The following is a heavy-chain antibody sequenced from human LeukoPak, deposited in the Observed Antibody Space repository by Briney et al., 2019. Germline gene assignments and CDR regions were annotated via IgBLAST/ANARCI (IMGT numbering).Heavy chain of an antibody. CDR2: IIPIFGTA. CDR1: GYTFTSYG. J-gene: IGHJ4*02. V-gene: IGHV1-69*13. Sequence: SVKVSCKASGYTFTSYGISWVRQAPGQGLEWMGGIIPIFGTANYAQKFQGRVTITADESTSTAYMELSSLRSEDTAVYYCASSPHHYDFWSGYFFDYWGQGTLVTVSS. D-gene: IGHD3-3*01. CDR3: ASSPHHYDFWSGYFFDY.